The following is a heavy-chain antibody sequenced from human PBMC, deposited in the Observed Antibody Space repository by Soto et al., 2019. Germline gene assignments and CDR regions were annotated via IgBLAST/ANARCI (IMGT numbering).Heavy chain of an antibody. J-gene: IGHJ4*02. D-gene: IGHD6-6*01. V-gene: IGHV3-7*03. CDR3: ATRIAARRKFDC. Sequence: GSLRLSCAASGFTFSSYWMSWVRQAPGKELEWVANIKQDGSEKYYVDSVKGRFTISRDNAKNSLYLQMNSLRAEDTAVYYCATRIAARRKFDCWGQGTLVTVSS. CDR1: GFTFSSYW. CDR2: IKQDGSEK.